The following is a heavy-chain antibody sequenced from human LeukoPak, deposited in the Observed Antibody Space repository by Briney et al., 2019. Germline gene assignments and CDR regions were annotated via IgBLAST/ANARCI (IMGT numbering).Heavy chain of an antibody. CDR1: GGSISSYF. D-gene: IGHD5-18*01. V-gene: IGHV4-59*01. CDR2: SYYTGST. Sequence: SETLSLTCTVSGGSISSYFWTWIRQPPGKGLEWIGYSYYTGSTNYNPSLKSRVTISVDTSKNQFSLKLSSVTAADTAVCYCARGYNFDYWGQGTLVTVSS. CDR3: ARGYNFDY. J-gene: IGHJ4*02.